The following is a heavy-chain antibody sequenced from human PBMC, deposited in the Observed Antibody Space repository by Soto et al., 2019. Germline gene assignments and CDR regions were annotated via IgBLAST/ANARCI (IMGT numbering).Heavy chain of an antibody. Sequence: PSGTPALTCTVSGGSISRSGYYWGWIRQPPGKGLEWIGSIYYSGSTNYNPSLKSRVTISVDTSKNQFSLKLSSVTAADTAVYYCARRLTGPGGTFDFWGQGTLVTVSS. CDR1: GGSISRSGYY. V-gene: IGHV4-39*07. CDR3: ARRLTGPGGTFDF. CDR2: IYYSGST. D-gene: IGHD3-16*01. J-gene: IGHJ4*02.